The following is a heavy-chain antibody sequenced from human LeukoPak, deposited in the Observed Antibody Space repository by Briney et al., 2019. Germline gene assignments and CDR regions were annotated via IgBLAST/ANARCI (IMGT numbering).Heavy chain of an antibody. V-gene: IGHV1-46*01. CDR3: ARGYSSSYRIDY. CDR2: INPSGDST. CDR1: RYTFTNYY. Sequence: ASVKDSCKPSRYTFTNYYMHWVRQAPRQGLEWMGVINPSGDSTRYEQKFQDRVTMTRETSTRTVYMELSSLRSEDTAVYYCARGYSSSYRIDYWGQGTLVTVSS. J-gene: IGHJ4*02. D-gene: IGHD6-19*01.